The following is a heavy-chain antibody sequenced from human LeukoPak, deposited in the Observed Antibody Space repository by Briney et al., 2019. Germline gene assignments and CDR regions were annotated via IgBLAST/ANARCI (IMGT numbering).Heavy chain of an antibody. CDR2: ISYDGSNK. CDR3: ARDYYDSSGYPDY. V-gene: IGHV3-30*04. J-gene: IGHJ4*02. D-gene: IGHD3-22*01. Sequence: GGSLRLSCAASGFTFSSYAMHWVRQAPGKGLEWVAVISYDGSNKYYADSVKGRFTISRDNSKNTLYLQMNSLRAEDTAVYYCARDYYDSSGYPDYWGQGTLVTVSS. CDR1: GFTFSSYA.